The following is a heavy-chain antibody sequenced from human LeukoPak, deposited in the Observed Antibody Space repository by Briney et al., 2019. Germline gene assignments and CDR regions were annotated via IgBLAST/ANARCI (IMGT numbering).Heavy chain of an antibody. Sequence: PSETLSLTCAVYGGSFSGYYWSWIRQPPGKGLEWIGEINHSGSTNYNPSLKSRVTISVDTSKNQFSLKLSSVTAADTAVYYCARLRIQLFGRFDPWGQGTLVTVSS. D-gene: IGHD5-18*01. CDR2: INHSGST. J-gene: IGHJ5*02. V-gene: IGHV4-34*01. CDR3: ARLRIQLFGRFDP. CDR1: GGSFSGYY.